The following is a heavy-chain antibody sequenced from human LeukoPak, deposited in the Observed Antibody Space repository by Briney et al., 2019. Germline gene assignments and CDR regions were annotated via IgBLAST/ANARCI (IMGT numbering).Heavy chain of an antibody. D-gene: IGHD2-8*01. V-gene: IGHV3-7*01. CDR3: ARLKDDVTKLDY. J-gene: IGHJ4*02. CDR1: GFTFGRYW. CDR2: INQGGSRL. Sequence: GGSLRLSCAGSGFTFGRYWMSWVRQAPGKGLEWVASINQGGSRLHYLDSVTGRFIISRDNAQNSLFLQMTRLRVDDTAVYYCARLKDDVTKLDYWGQGTLVSVSS.